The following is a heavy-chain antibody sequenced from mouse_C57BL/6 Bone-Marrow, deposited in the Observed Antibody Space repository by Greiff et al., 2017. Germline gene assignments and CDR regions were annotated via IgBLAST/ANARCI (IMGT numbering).Heavy chain of an antibody. CDR3: ARIDYDVYYAMDY. CDR2: IDPSDSET. D-gene: IGHD2-4*01. CDR1: GYTFTSYW. J-gene: IGHJ4*01. Sequence: QVQLQQSGAELVRPGSSVKLSCKASGYTFTSYWMHWVKQRPIQGLEWIGNIDPSDSETHYNQKFKDKATLTVDKSSSTAYMQLSSLTSEDSAVYYCARIDYDVYYAMDYWGQGTSVTVSS. V-gene: IGHV1-52*01.